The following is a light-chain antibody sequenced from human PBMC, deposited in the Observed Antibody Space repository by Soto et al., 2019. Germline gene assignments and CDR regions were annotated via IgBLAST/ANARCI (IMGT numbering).Light chain of an antibody. V-gene: IGLV2-23*01. CDR3: CSYAGSSTYV. CDR2: EGS. Sequence: SLLTQPASVSRSPGQSITISCNGTSSDVGSYNLVSWYQQHPGKAPKLMLYEGSKRPSGVSNRFSGSKSGNTASLTISGLQAEDEADYYCCSYAGSSTYVFGTGTKVTVL. J-gene: IGLJ1*01. CDR1: SSDVGSYNL.